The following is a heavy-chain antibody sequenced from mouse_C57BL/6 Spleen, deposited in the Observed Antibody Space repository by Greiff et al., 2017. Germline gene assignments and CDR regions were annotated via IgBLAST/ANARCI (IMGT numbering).Heavy chain of an antibody. Sequence: VQLVESGAELVRPGTSVKVSCKASGYAFTNYLIEWVKQRPGQGLEWIGVINPGSGGTNYNEKFKGKATLTADKSSSTAYMQLSSLTSADSAVYFCARGYDGYLYAMDYWGQGTSVTVSS. D-gene: IGHD2-3*01. CDR3: ARGYDGYLYAMDY. V-gene: IGHV1-54*01. J-gene: IGHJ4*01. CDR2: INPGSGGT. CDR1: GYAFTNYL.